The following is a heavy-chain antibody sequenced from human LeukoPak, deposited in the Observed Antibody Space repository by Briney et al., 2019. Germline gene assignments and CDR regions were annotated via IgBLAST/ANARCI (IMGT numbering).Heavy chain of an antibody. Sequence: SETLSLTCAVYGGSFSGYYWSWIRQPPGKGLEWIGEINHSGSANYNPSLKSRVTISVDTSKNQFSLKLSSVTAAGTAVYYCARGHLPDYYYDSSGYYSPFDYWGQGTLVTVSS. CDR1: GGSFSGYY. V-gene: IGHV4-34*01. CDR3: ARGHLPDYYYDSSGYYSPFDY. D-gene: IGHD3-22*01. CDR2: INHSGSA. J-gene: IGHJ4*02.